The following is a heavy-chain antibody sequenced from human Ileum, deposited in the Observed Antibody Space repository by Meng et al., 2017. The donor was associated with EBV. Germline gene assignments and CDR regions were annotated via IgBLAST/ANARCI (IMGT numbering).Heavy chain of an antibody. CDR2: IIHGGSP. CDR1: GGSLSGAY. J-gene: IGHJ4*02. V-gene: IGHV4-34*12. CDR3: ARRPTGIDY. Sequence: QGQRQQWGAGLFKPSETLSLTCAVKGGSLSGAYWNWIRQPPGKGLEWIGEIIHGGSPSYNPSLKSRVTISIDTSKNQLSLMLSSVTAADTAVYYCARRPTGIDYWGQGTLVTVSS. D-gene: IGHD2-8*02.